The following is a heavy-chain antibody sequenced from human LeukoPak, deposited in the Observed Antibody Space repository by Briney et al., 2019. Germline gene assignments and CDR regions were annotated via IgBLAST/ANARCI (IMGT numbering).Heavy chain of an antibody. CDR1: GYTFTSYY. CDR2: INPSGGST. CDR3: ARDLVGDSSGYYECYFDY. J-gene: IGHJ4*02. D-gene: IGHD3-22*01. V-gene: IGHV1-46*01. Sequence: GASVKVSCKASGYTFTSYYMHWVRQAPGQGLEWMGIINPSGGSTSYAQKFQGRVTMTRDTSTSTVYMELSSLRSEDTAVYYCARDLVGDSSGYYECYFDYWGQGTLVTVSS.